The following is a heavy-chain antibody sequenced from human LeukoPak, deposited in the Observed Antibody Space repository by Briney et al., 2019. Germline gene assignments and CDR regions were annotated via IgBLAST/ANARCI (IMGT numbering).Heavy chain of an antibody. CDR2: IYHSGST. J-gene: IGHJ5*02. V-gene: IGHV4-30-2*01. CDR3: ARDGTATGGWFDP. D-gene: IGHD1-26*01. CDR1: GGSISSGGYY. Sequence: SQTLSLTCTVSGGSISSGGYYWSWIRQPPGKGLEWIGYIYHSGSTYYNPSLKSRVTISVDRSKNQFSLKLSSVTAADTAVYYCARDGTATGGWFDPWGQGTLVTVSS.